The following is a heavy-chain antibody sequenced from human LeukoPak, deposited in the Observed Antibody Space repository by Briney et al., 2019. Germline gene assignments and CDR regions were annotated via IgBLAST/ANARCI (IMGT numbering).Heavy chain of an antibody. CDR1: GGSISSNAYY. CDR2: IYSSVST. V-gene: IGHV4-39*01. Sequence: PSETLSLTCTVSGGSISSNAYYWAWIRQPPGKGLEWIGSIYSSVSTYYNPFLKGRVTISVDTSKNQFSLRLSSVTAADTALYYCASLNYYYYGMDVWGQGTTVTVSS. J-gene: IGHJ6*02. CDR3: ASLNYYYYGMDV.